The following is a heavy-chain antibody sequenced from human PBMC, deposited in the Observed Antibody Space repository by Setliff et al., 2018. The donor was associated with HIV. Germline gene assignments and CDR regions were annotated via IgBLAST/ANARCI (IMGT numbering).Heavy chain of an antibody. V-gene: IGHV4-39*01. CDR1: GDSVTSGTYC. CDR3: VRSGYYWNTSPSF. Sequence: SETLSLTCTVSGDSVTSGTYCWGWIRQPPEKGLEWIGSSCYSRITYYNSSLKSRATLSVDTPRNQLSLKLSSVTAADTAVSYCVRSGYYWNTSPSFWGHGTLVTVSS. CDR2: SCYSRIT. J-gene: IGHJ4*01. D-gene: IGHD1-1*01.